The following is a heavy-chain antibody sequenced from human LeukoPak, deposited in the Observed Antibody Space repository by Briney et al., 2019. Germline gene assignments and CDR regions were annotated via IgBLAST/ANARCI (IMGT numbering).Heavy chain of an antibody. V-gene: IGHV4-34*01. CDR3: ARGEDFYDQWYFDY. Sequence: PSETLSLTCAVYGGSFSGYYWTWIRQPPGKGLEWIGEINHSGITNYNPSLKSRVTISVDTSKNQFSLKLSSVTAADTAVYYCARGEDFYDQWYFDYLGQGTLVTVPS. D-gene: IGHD2/OR15-2a*01. CDR1: GGSFSGYY. CDR2: INHSGIT. J-gene: IGHJ4*02.